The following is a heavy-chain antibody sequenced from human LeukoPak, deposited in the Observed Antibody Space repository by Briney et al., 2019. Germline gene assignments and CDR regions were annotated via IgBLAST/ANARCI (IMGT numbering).Heavy chain of an antibody. J-gene: IGHJ2*01. CDR1: GDGFPSQW. CDR2: INPDDSDI. D-gene: IGHD1-7*01. CDR3: ARRDGTTVYWYFDL. Sequence: GESLKISCKASGDGFPSQWIAWVHQIPGRGLEWMGIINPDDSDIRYNPSFQGQVTISADRSLNTAYLQWSSLKASDTAMYYCARRDGTTVYWYFDLWGRGTLVTVSS. V-gene: IGHV5-51*07.